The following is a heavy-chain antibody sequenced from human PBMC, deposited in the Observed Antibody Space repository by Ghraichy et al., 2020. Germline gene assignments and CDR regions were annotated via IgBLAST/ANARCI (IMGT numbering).Heavy chain of an antibody. J-gene: IGHJ5*02. D-gene: IGHD3-22*01. CDR3: VPYDSSGYWFDP. CDR2: IYWNDDK. V-gene: IGHV2-5*01. Sequence: SGPTLVKPTQTLTLTCTFSGFSLSTSGVGVGWIRQPPGKALEWLALIYWNDDKRYSPSLKSRLTITKDTSKNQVVLTMTNMDPVDTATYYCVPYDSSGYWFDPWGQGTLVTVSS. CDR1: GFSLSTSGVG.